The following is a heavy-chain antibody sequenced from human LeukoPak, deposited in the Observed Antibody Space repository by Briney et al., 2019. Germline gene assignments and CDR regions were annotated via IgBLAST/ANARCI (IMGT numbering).Heavy chain of an antibody. V-gene: IGHV4-59*08. D-gene: IGHD1-14*01. CDR3: ARHYRMLYAFDI. CDR2: IYYSGST. J-gene: IGHJ3*02. Sequence: SETLSLTCTVSGGSISSYYWSWIRQPPGKGLEWIGYIYYSGSTNYNPSLKSRVTISVDTSKNQFSLKLSSVTAADTAVYYCARHYRMLYAFDIWGQGIMVTVSS. CDR1: GGSISSYY.